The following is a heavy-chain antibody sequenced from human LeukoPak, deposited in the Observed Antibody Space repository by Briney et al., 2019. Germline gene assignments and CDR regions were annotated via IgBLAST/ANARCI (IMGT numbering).Heavy chain of an antibody. CDR3: ARVAYCGGDCYPYYFDY. J-gene: IGHJ4*02. V-gene: IGHV3-11*01. Sequence: PGGSLRLSCAASGFTFSDYYMSWIRQAPGKGLEWVSYISSSGSTIYYADSVKGRFTISRDNAKNSLYLQTNSLRAEDTAVYYCARVAYCGGDCYPYYFDYWGQGTLVTVSS. D-gene: IGHD2-21*02. CDR2: ISSSGSTI. CDR1: GFTFSDYY.